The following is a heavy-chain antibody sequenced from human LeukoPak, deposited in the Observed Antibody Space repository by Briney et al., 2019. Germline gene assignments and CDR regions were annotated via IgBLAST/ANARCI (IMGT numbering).Heavy chain of an antibody. V-gene: IGHV3-48*02. J-gene: IGHJ4*02. Sequence: GGSLRLSCAPSGFTLTTYSMNWVRQAPGEGLEWVSYISSSSSTIYYADSVKGRFTISRDNAKNSLYMKMNSLRDEDTAVYYCARGETSVTSYLHYWGQGTLVTVSS. CDR3: ARGETSVTSYLHY. CDR1: GFTLTTYS. CDR2: ISSSSSTI. D-gene: IGHD3-10*01.